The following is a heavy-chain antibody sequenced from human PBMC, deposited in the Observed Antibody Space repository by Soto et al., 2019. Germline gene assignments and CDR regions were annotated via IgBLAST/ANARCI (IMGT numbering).Heavy chain of an antibody. D-gene: IGHD6-19*01. CDR1: GFTFSSYG. CDR2: IWYDGSNK. Sequence: QVQLVESGGGVVQPGRSLRLSCAASGFTFSSYGMHWVRQAPGKGLEWVAVIWYDGSNKYYADSVKGRFTISRDNSKNTLYLQINSLRAEDTAVYYCARDQVSSSGWFDYWGQGTLVTVSS. J-gene: IGHJ4*02. CDR3: ARDQVSSSGWFDY. V-gene: IGHV3-33*01.